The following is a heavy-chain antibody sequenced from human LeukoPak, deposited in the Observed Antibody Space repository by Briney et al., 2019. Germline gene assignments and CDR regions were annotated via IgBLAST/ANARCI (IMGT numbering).Heavy chain of an antibody. Sequence: GGSLRLSCAPSGFTFSSYSMNWVRQAPGKGLEWVSSISSSSSYIYYADSVKGRFTISRDYAKNLLYLQMNSLRIEDTAVYYCARDHGIPGSGSYRFDYWGHGTLVTVSS. CDR1: GFTFSSYS. J-gene: IGHJ4*01. CDR3: ARDHGIPGSGSYRFDY. V-gene: IGHV3-21*06. D-gene: IGHD3-10*01. CDR2: ISSSSSYI.